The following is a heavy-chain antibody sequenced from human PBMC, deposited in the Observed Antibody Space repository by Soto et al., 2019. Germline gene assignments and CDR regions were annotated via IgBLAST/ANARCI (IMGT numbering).Heavy chain of an antibody. CDR1: GGSISSYC. D-gene: IGHD5-18*01. Sequence: PSETLPHTCTVSGGSISSYCWSWIRQPPGKGLEWIGYVYYSGSTNYNPSLKSRVTISVDTSKNQFSLKLSSVTAADTAVYYCARPRGYSYGFDYWGQGTLVTVSS. V-gene: IGHV4-59*01. J-gene: IGHJ4*02. CDR2: VYYSGST. CDR3: ARPRGYSYGFDY.